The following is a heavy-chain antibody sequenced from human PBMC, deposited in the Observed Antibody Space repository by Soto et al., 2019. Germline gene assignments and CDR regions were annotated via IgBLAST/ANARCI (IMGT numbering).Heavy chain of an antibody. D-gene: IGHD2-21*01. CDR1: GYTFTRYT. Sequence: GASVKVSCKACGYTFTRYTMNWVRQAPGQRLEWMGWINPDNGNTKSSQKFQDRVIITRDTSASTAYMDLSSLRSEDTAVYYCARGIHTGPPHPWGQGTLVTVSS. V-gene: IGHV1-3*01. J-gene: IGHJ5*02. CDR3: ARGIHTGPPHP. CDR2: INPDNGNT.